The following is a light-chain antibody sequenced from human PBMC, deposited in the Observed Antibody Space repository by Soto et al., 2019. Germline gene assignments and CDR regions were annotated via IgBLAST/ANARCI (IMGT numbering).Light chain of an antibody. CDR2: GAS. CDR3: QQSFSTPPT. CDR1: QSVSSSF. V-gene: IGKV3-20*01. J-gene: IGKJ1*01. Sequence: EIVLTQSPGTLSLSPGERATLSCRASQSVSSSFLAWYQQKPGQAPRLLIYGASNRATGIPDRFSGSGSGTDFTLTISRLEPEDFATYYCQQSFSTPPTFGQGTKVEIK.